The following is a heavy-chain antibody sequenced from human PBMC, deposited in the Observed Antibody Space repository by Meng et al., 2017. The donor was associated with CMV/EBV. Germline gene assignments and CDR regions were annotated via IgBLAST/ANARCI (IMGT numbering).Heavy chain of an antibody. J-gene: IGHJ5*02. D-gene: IGHD5-12*01. CDR2: ISYDGSNK. Sequence: GGSLRLSCAASGFTFSSYAMHGVRQAPGKGLVWVAVISYDGSNKYYADSVKSRFTISRDNSKNTLYLQMNSLRAEDTVVYYCARGGFIVATILVVQNWFDPWGQGTLVTVSS. CDR1: GFTFSSYA. V-gene: IGHV3-30-3*01. CDR3: ARGGFIVATILVVQNWFDP.